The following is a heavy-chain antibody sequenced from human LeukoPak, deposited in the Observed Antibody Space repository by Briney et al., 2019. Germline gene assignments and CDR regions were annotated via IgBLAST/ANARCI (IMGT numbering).Heavy chain of an antibody. CDR3: ARAERSSWYLLDY. CDR2: INHSGST. V-gene: IGHV4-34*01. J-gene: IGHJ4*02. CDR1: GGSFSGYY. D-gene: IGHD6-13*01. Sequence: SETLSLTCAVYGGSFSGYYWSWIRQPPGKGLEWIGEINHSGSTNYNPSLKSRVTISVDKSKNQFSLKLSSVTAADTAVYYCARAERSSWYLLDYWGQGTLVTVSS.